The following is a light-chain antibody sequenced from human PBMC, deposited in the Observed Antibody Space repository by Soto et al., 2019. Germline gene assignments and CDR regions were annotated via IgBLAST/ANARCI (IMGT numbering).Light chain of an antibody. J-gene: IGLJ2*01. CDR1: SSNIGTNY. CDR3: AAWDDSLSGVV. Sequence: QSVLTQPPSASGTPGQRVTISCSGSSSNIGTNYVYWYQQLPGTAPKLLIYRNNQRPPGVPDRFSGSKSGTSASLAISGLRSEDEADYYCAAWDDSLSGVVFGGGTRSPS. CDR2: RNN. V-gene: IGLV1-47*01.